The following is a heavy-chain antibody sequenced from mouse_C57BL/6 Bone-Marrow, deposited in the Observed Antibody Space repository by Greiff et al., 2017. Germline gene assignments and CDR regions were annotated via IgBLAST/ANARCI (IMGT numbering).Heavy chain of an antibody. CDR2: ISSGGSYT. CDR3: ARLGDYAMDY. Sequence: EVQLQQSGGDLVKPGGSLKLSCAASGFTFSSYGMSWVRQTPDKRLEWVATISSGGSYTYYPDSVKGRFTISRDNAKNTLYLQMSSLKSEDTAMYYCARLGDYAMDYWGQGTSVTVSS. J-gene: IGHJ4*01. V-gene: IGHV5-6*01. CDR1: GFTFSSYG.